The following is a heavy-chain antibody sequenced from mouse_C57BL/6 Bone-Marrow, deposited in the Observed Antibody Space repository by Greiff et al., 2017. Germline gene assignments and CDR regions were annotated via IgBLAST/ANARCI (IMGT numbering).Heavy chain of an antibody. CDR2: ISDGGSYT. CDR1: GFTFSSYA. D-gene: IGHD1-1*01. Sequence: EVQRVESGGGLVKPGGSLKLSCAASGFTFSSYAMSWVRQTPEKRLEWVATISDGGSYTYYPDNVKGRLTISRDNAKNNLYLQMSHLNSEDTAMYYCARDTRPYYYGTHYYFDYWGQGTTLTVSS. CDR3: ARDTRPYYYGTHYYFDY. V-gene: IGHV5-4*01. J-gene: IGHJ2*01.